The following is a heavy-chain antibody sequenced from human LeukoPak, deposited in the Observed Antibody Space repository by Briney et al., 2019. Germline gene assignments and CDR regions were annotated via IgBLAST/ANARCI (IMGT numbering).Heavy chain of an antibody. V-gene: IGHV3-23*01. CDR3: AKATNYDFWSGHYYYYMDV. J-gene: IGHJ6*03. CDR1: GFTFDDYG. CDR2: ISGGGGST. D-gene: IGHD3-3*01. Sequence: GGSLRLSCAASGFTFDDYGMSWVRQAPGKGLEWVSAISGGGGSTYYADSVKGRFTISRDNSKNTLYLQMNSLRAEDTAVYYCAKATNYDFWSGHYYYYMDVWGKGTTVTVSS.